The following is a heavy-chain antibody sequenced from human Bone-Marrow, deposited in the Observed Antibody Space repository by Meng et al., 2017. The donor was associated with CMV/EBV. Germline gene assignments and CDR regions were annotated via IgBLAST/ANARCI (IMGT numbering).Heavy chain of an antibody. Sequence: SVKVSCKASGGTFSSYAISWVRQAPGQGLEWMGGIIPIFGTANYAQKFQGRVTITTDESTSTAYMELSSLRSEDTAVYYCARDRINCSSTSCCQGTFDPWGQGTLVTVSS. CDR3: ARDRINCSSTSCCQGTFDP. CDR1: GGTFSSYA. CDR2: IIPIFGTA. D-gene: IGHD2-2*01. J-gene: IGHJ5*02. V-gene: IGHV1-69*05.